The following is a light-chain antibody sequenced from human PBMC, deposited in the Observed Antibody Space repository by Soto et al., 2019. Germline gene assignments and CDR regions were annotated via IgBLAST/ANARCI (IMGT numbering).Light chain of an antibody. CDR2: GAS. CDR1: QSVSSN. V-gene: IGKV3-15*01. J-gene: IGKJ2*01. CDR3: QQYNNWPPYT. Sequence: EIVMTQSPATLSVSPGERATLSCRASQSVSSNLAWYQQTPGQAPRLLIYGASTRATGIPARFSGSGSGTEFTLTISSLQSVDFAVYYCQQYNNWPPYTFGQGTKLEIK.